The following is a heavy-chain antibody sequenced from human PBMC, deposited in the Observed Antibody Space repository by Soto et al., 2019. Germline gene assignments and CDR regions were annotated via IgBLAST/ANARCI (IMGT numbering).Heavy chain of an antibody. CDR3: XXLXXXXXXXXXXXXXP. CDR1: GGSISSGGYY. V-gene: IGHV4-31*03. Sequence: QVQLQESGPGLVKPSQTLSLTCTVSGGSISSGGYYWSWIRQHPGKGLEWIGYIYYSGSTYYNPSLKSRVTISVXXSXNXXSLKLSSVTAADTAVYYCXXLXXXXXXXXXXXXXPWGQGTLVTVSS. J-gene: IGHJ5*02. CDR2: IYYSGST.